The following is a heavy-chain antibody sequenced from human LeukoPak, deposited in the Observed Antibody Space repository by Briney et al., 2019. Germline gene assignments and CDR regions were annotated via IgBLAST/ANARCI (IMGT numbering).Heavy chain of an antibody. CDR3: AGLGYCSGGSCPNKENWFDP. D-gene: IGHD2-15*01. J-gene: IGHJ5*02. CDR2: INNSGST. V-gene: IGHV4-34*01. CDR1: GGSISNYY. Sequence: SETLSLTCTVSGGSISNYYWSWIRQPPGKGLEWIGEINNSGSTNYNPSLKSRVTISVDTSKNQFSLKLSSVTAADTAVYYCAGLGYCSGGSCPNKENWFDPWGQGTLVTVSS.